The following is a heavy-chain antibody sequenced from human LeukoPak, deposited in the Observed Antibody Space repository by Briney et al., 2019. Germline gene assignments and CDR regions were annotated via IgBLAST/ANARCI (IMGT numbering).Heavy chain of an antibody. J-gene: IGHJ4*02. CDR1: GGSFSGYY. Sequence: SETLSLTCAVYGGSFSGYYWSWIRQPPGKGLEWIGEINHSGSTNYYPALKSRVTISVDTSKNQSSLKLSSVTAADTAVYYCASGGLHVDTADGDVGHWGQGTLVTVSS. D-gene: IGHD5-18*01. V-gene: IGHV4-34*01. CDR2: INHSGST. CDR3: ASGGLHVDTADGDVGH.